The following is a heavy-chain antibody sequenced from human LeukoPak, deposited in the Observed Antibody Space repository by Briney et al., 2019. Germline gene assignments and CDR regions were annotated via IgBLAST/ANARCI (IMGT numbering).Heavy chain of an antibody. CDR1: GFTFDDYA. J-gene: IGHJ6*02. Sequence: GGSLRLSCAASGFTFDDYAMHWVRQAPGKGLEWVSLISGDGGSTYYADSVKGRFTISRDNSKNSLYLQMNSLRTEDTALYYCEKVYSSSWSYYYYGMDVWGQGTTVTVSS. CDR3: EKVYSSSWSYYYYGMDV. V-gene: IGHV3-43*02. CDR2: ISGDGGST. D-gene: IGHD6-13*01.